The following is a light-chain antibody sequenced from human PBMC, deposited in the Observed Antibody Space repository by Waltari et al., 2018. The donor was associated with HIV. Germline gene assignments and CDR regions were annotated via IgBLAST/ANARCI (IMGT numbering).Light chain of an antibody. Sequence: DIVMTQSPDSLAVSLGERATINCKSSQSILYRSRNKNYLAWYQQKPGQLPKLLIYWASTRESGVPDRFSGSGSGTDFTLTISSLQAEDVAVYYCQQYYSTPLTFGGGTKVEIK. CDR3: QQYYSTPLT. CDR1: QSILYRSRNKNY. J-gene: IGKJ4*01. V-gene: IGKV4-1*01. CDR2: WAS.